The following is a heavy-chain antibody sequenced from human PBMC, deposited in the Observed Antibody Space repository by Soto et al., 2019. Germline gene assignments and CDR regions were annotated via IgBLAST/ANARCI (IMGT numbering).Heavy chain of an antibody. CDR2: IDPSDSQA. J-gene: IGHJ4*02. D-gene: IGHD3-22*01. CDR1: GYSFAGYW. Sequence: GESLKISCQGSGYSFAGYWITWVRQKPGKGLEWMGRIDPSDSQAYYSPSFRGHVTISVTKSITTVFLQWSSLRASDTAMYYCARQIYDSDTGPNFQYYFDSWGQGTPVTVSS. CDR3: ARQIYDSDTGPNFQYYFDS. V-gene: IGHV5-10-1*01.